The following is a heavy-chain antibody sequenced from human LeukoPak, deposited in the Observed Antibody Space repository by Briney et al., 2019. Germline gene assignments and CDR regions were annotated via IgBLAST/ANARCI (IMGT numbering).Heavy chain of an antibody. V-gene: IGHV5-51*02. J-gene: IGHJ4*02. CDR3: ARLPGYVSGKDY. CDR1: GYNFITYW. CDR2: INPGDSGT. Sequence: AESLQISCEASGYNFITYWTGWVRQMPGKGVEWVAIINPGDSGTRYSLSFQGRATISVDRSINTAYLQWSRLRASDTAIYYCARLPGYVSGKDYWGQGTLVTVSS. D-gene: IGHD3-10*01.